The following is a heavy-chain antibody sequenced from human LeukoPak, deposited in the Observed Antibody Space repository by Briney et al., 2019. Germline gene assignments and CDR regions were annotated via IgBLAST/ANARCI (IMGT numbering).Heavy chain of an antibody. D-gene: IGHD3-22*01. CDR2: INSDGSST. Sequence: GGSLRLSCAASGFTFSSYWMHWVRHAPGKGLVWVSRINSDGSSTSYADSVKGRFTISRDNAKNTLYLQMNSLRAEDTAVYYCARVNYYDSSGIRYWGQGTLVTVSS. J-gene: IGHJ4*02. CDR3: ARVNYYDSSGIRY. V-gene: IGHV3-74*01. CDR1: GFTFSSYW.